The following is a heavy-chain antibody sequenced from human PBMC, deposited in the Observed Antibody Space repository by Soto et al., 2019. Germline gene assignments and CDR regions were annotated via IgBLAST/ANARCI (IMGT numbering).Heavy chain of an antibody. CDR1: GLTFSSYA. Sequence: EVQLLESGGGLVQPGGSLRLSCAASGLTFSSYAMSWVRQAPGKGLEWVSAISGSGGSTYYADAAKGRFTISIDNSKNTLYLQMNSLTAEDTAVYYCAKDGELPRYDYYYYYMDVWGKGTTVTVSS. D-gene: IGHD2-15*01. CDR2: ISGSGGST. CDR3: AKDGELPRYDYYYYYMDV. V-gene: IGHV3-23*01. J-gene: IGHJ6*03.